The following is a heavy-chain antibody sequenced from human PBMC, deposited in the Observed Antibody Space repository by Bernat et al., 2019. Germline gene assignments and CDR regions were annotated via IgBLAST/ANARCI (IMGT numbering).Heavy chain of an antibody. CDR3: TTDMGLTGYYNYYYGMDV. CDR2: IKSKTDGGTT. J-gene: IGHJ6*02. Sequence: EVQLVESGGGLVKPGGSLRLSCAASGFTFSNAWMNWVRQAPGKGLEWVGRIKSKTDGGTTDYAAPVKGRFTISRDDSKNTLYLQMNSLKTEDTAVYYCTTDMGLTGYYNYYYGMDVWGQGTTVTVSS. D-gene: IGHD3-9*01. V-gene: IGHV3-15*07. CDR1: GFTFSNAW.